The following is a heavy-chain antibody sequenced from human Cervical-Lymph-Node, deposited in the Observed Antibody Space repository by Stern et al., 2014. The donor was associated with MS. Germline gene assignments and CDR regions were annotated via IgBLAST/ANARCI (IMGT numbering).Heavy chain of an antibody. V-gene: IGHV4-31*03. CDR1: GGSINSGGYY. CDR2: IYYTGSA. J-gene: IGHJ4*02. Sequence: QVQLVQSGPGLVKPSQTLPLTCTVSGGSINSGGYYLSWIRQYPGKGLEWIGHIYYTGSAYYDPSLKSRLSMSIDTSKNQFSLNLNSVTAADTAVYYCARGARYSDSSGYYFYFDYWGQGTLVTVSS. D-gene: IGHD3-22*01. CDR3: ARGARYSDSSGYYFYFDY.